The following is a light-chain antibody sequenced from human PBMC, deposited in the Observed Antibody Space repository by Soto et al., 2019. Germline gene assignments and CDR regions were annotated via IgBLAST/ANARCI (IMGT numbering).Light chain of an antibody. Sequence: EIEMTQSPATLSVSPGERATLSCRASQSVNTNLAWYQQKPGQAPRLLIYGASTRAPGIPARFSGSGSGTEFTLTVSSLQSEDFAVYYCQHYGDSPSFGGGTKVEMK. CDR1: QSVNTN. CDR3: QHYGDSPS. CDR2: GAS. V-gene: IGKV3-15*01. J-gene: IGKJ4*01.